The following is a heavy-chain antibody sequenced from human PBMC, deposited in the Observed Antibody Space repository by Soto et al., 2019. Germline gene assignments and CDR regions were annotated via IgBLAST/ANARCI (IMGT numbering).Heavy chain of an antibody. CDR1: GFTFSSYT. CDR2: ISRDSDYK. CDR3: ARVIGGYRTGNYYYYGMDV. D-gene: IGHD1-26*01. J-gene: IGHJ6*02. Sequence: LRLSCAVSGFTFSSYTMNWIRQTPGKGLEWVSSISRDSDYKHYADSLKGRFTISRDNAQSSLYLQINSLRADDTAVYYCARVIGGYRTGNYYYYGMDVWGQGTTVTVSS. V-gene: IGHV3-21*01.